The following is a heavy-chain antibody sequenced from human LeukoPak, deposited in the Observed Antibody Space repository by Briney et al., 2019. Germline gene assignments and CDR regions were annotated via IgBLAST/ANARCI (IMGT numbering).Heavy chain of an antibody. CDR1: GGSISSYY. CDR2: IYYSGST. V-gene: IGHV4-59*08. J-gene: IGHJ4*02. Sequence: SETLSLTCTVSGGSISSYYWSWIRQPPGKGLEWIGYIYYSGSTNYNPSLKSRVTISVDTSKNQFSLKLSSVTAADTAVYYCARWARSTIFGVPSFDYWGQGTLVTVSS. CDR3: ARWARSTIFGVPSFDY. D-gene: IGHD3-3*01.